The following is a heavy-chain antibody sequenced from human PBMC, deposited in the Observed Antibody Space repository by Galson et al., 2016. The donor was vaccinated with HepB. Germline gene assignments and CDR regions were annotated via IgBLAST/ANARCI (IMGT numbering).Heavy chain of an antibody. V-gene: IGHV1-18*01. CDR3: AGQYRYGMDF. D-gene: IGHD2-2*01. J-gene: IGHJ6*02. CDR2: ISAYSGNT. Sequence: SVKVSCKAFDYIFTNYGLSWVRQAPGKGLEWMGRISAYSGNTKYAQKFQDRVTMTIDISTATAYMDLVNLTYDDTAIYYCAGQYRYGMDFWGQGTTVTVSS. CDR1: DYIFTNYG.